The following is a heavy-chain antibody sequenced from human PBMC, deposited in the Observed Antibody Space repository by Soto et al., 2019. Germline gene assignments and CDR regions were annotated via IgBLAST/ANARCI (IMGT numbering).Heavy chain of an antibody. CDR3: ARVQVIWFGWSNPEYHGRDV. J-gene: IGHJ6*02. Sequence: GGSLRLSCAASGFTISSDDMHWVRQVTGKGLEWVSGIDTSGDTYYLGSVKGRFTISRENAKDSFYLQMNSLRAEDTGVYYCARVQVIWFGWSNPEYHGRDVWGQGTTVTVSS. V-gene: IGHV3-13*01. CDR1: GFTISSDD. D-gene: IGHD3-10*01. CDR2: IDTSGDT.